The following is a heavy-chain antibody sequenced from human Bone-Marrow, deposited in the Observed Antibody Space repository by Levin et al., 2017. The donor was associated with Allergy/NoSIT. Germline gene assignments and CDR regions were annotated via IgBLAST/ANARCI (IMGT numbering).Heavy chain of an antibody. D-gene: IGHD2-21*01. Sequence: GGSLRLSCAASGFTFSNYAMHWVRQAPGKGLEWVAVIAYDGTYKYYTDSVKGRFTISRDNSKNTMYLQMNSLRPDDTAVYYCASSYSSTNFDYWGQGTLVTVSS. V-gene: IGHV3-30*04. CDR2: IAYDGTYK. CDR3: ASSYSSTNFDY. J-gene: IGHJ4*02. CDR1: GFTFSNYA.